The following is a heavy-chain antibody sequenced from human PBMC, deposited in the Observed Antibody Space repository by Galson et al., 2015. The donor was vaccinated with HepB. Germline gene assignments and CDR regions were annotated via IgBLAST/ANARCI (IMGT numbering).Heavy chain of an antibody. V-gene: IGHV4-34*01. D-gene: IGHD3-22*01. CDR2: INHSGST. CDR3: ARLRITMIVVSPPDY. Sequence: ETLSLTCAVYGGSFSGYYWSWIRQPPGKGLEWIGEINHSGSTNYNPSLKSRVTISVGTSKNQFSLKLSSVTAADTAVYYCARLRITMIVVSPPDYWGQGTLVTVSS. CDR1: GGSFSGYY. J-gene: IGHJ4*02.